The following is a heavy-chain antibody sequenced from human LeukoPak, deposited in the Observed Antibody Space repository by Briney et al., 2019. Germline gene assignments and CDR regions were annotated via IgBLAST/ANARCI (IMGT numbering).Heavy chain of an antibody. CDR3: ARNEYSSSSYFGVLSY. CDR1: GGTFSSYA. CDR2: IIPIFGTA. J-gene: IGHJ4*02. V-gene: IGHV1-69*01. Sequence: GSSVKVSCKASGGTFSSYAISWVRQAPGQGLEWMGGIIPIFGTANYAQKFQGRVTITADESTSTAYMELSSLRSEDTAVYYCARNEYSSSSYFGVLSYWGQGTLVTVSS. D-gene: IGHD6-6*01.